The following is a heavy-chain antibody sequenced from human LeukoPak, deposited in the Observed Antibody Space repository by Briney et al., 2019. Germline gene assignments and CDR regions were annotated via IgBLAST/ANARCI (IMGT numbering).Heavy chain of an antibody. J-gene: IGHJ5*02. D-gene: IGHD3-22*01. Sequence: SETLSLTCAVYGGSFSGYYWSWIRQPPGKGLEWIGEINHSGSTNYNPSLKSRVTISVDTSKNQFSLKLSSVTAADTAVYYCARGRRYVTTIVVVITVSRQPQNWLDPWGQGTLVAVSS. CDR3: ARGRRYVTTIVVVITVSRQPQNWLDP. V-gene: IGHV4-34*01. CDR2: INHSGST. CDR1: GGSFSGYY.